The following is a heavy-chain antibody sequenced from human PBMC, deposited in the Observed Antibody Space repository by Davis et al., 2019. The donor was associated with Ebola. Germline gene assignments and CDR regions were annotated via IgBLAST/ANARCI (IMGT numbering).Heavy chain of an antibody. Sequence: PSETLSLTCTVSGGSISSYYWSWIRQPPGKGLEWIGYIYYSGSTNYNPSLKSRVTISVDTSKNQFSLKLSSVTAADTAVYYCARDMWVGQAMWFDPWGQGTLVTVSS. V-gene: IGHV4-59*01. CDR3: ARDMWVGQAMWFDP. CDR1: GGSISSYY. CDR2: IYYSGST. J-gene: IGHJ5*02. D-gene: IGHD1-26*01.